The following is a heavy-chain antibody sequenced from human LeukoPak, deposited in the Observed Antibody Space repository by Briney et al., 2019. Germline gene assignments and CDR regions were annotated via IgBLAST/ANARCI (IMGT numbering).Heavy chain of an antibody. D-gene: IGHD3-10*01. CDR3: ARVCCYYGSGSPFDP. Sequence: PGGSLRLSCAASGFTFSSYGMSWVRQAPGKGLEWVSAIYSGGSTYYADSVKGRFTISRDNSKNTLYLQMNSLRAEDTAVYYCARVCCYYGSGSPFDPWGQGTLVTVSS. CDR1: GFTFSSYG. V-gene: IGHV3-66*01. CDR2: IYSGGST. J-gene: IGHJ5*02.